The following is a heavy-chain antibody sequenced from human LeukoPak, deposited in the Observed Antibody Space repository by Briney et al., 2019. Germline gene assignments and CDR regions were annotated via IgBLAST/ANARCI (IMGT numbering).Heavy chain of an antibody. CDR1: GFPFSSCA. CDR2: LSGSGGRT. Sequence: PGGSLRLSCAASGFPFSSCAMSWVPHPPGRGLEWVSALSGSGGRTYYADSVRGRLTISRDNSENTLYLPVNSLRAEDPAVYYCAKDLLSLSTHPLPAADTNSFAPCGQGTLVTVSS. J-gene: IGHJ5*02. CDR3: AKDLLSLSTHPLPAADTNSFAP. D-gene: IGHD2-2*01. V-gene: IGHV3-23*01.